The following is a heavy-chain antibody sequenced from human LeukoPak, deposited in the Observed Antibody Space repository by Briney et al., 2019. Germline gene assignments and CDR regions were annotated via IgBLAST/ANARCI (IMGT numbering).Heavy chain of an antibody. CDR1: TYSISSAYY. D-gene: IGHD6-13*01. CDR3: ARQYSTNWYDDRGWFDP. CDR2: IYHSGST. V-gene: IGHV4-38-2*02. Sequence: SETLSLTCSVSTYSISSAYYWGWIRQPPGKGLQWIGSIYHSGSTSYNPSLKSRVTISVDTSKNQFSLKLSSVTDADTAFYYCARQYSTNWYDDRGWFDPWGQGTLVTVSS. J-gene: IGHJ5*02.